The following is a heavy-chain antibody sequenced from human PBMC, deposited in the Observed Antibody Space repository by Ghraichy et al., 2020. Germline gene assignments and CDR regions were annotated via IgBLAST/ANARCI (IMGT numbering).Heavy chain of an antibody. J-gene: IGHJ4*02. CDR3: ARAIGGTSIVATIWFDY. CDR2: IYSGGST. CDR1: GFTVSSNY. V-gene: IGHV3-53*01. Sequence: GGSLRLSCAASGFTVSSNYMSWVRQAPGKGLEWVSVIYSGGSTYYADSVKGRFTISRDNSKNTLYLQMNSLRAEDTAVYYCARAIGGTSIVATIWFDYWGQGTLVTVSS. D-gene: IGHD5-12*01.